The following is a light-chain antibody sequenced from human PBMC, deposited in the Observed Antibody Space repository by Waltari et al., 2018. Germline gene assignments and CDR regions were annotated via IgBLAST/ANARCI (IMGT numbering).Light chain of an antibody. CDR3: QQYHSHPLT. V-gene: IGKV1-16*02. J-gene: IGKJ4*01. Sequence: DIQMTQSPSSLSASVGARVIITCRASQDINNQLAWFQQKPGQAPKSLIFASYRLQSGVASKFRGAASETTFTLTIDSLEPEDFATYYCQQYHSHPLTFGGGTTVDTK. CDR1: QDINNQ. CDR2: ASY.